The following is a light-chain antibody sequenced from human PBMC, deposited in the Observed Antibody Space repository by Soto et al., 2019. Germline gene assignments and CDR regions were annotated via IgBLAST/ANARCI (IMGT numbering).Light chain of an antibody. V-gene: IGKV1-8*01. CDR3: QQYYSYPFT. CDR2: AAS. Sequence: AIRMTQSPSSFSASTGDRVTITCRASQGISSYLAWYQQKPGQATKLLIYAASTLQSVVPSRFSGSGSGTDFTLTISCLQSEDFATYCCQQYYSYPFTFGGGTKVEIK. CDR1: QGISSY. J-gene: IGKJ4*01.